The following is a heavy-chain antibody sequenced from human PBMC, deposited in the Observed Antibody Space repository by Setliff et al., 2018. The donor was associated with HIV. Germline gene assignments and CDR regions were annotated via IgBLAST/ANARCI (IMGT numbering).Heavy chain of an antibody. Sequence: SETLSLTCNVSGGSFIGSSFQSTWIRQAPGKGLEWIGDIAYSGTTMYFNYNPSLESRLSLSEDTSKNQFSLKLTSVTAADTAVYYCATPPIAGVRGYPQGWYFDLWGRGTLVTVS. V-gene: IGHV4-39*07. CDR2: IAYSGTT. CDR3: ATPPIAGVRGYPQGWYFDL. CDR1: GGSFIGSSFQ. J-gene: IGHJ2*01. D-gene: IGHD3-10*01.